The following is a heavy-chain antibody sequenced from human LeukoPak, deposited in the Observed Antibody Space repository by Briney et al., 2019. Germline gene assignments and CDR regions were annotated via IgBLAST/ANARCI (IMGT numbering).Heavy chain of an antibody. CDR2: MNPNSGNT. V-gene: IGHV1-8*01. CDR1: GYTFTSYD. J-gene: IGHJ6*03. D-gene: IGHD6-13*01. CDR3: ARGWGSSWVYYYYYMDV. Sequence: ASVKVSCKASGYTFTSYDINWVRQATGQGPEWMGWMNPNSGNTGYAQKFQGRVTMTRNTSISTAYMELSSLRSEDTAVYYCARGWGSSWVYYYYYMDVWGKGTTVTVSS.